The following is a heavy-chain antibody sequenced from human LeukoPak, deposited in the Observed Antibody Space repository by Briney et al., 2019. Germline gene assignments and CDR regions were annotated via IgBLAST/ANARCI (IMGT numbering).Heavy chain of an antibody. V-gene: IGHV4-34*01. CDR2: INHSGST. D-gene: IGHD3-22*01. J-gene: IGHJ3*02. Sequence: SETLSLTCAVYGGSFSGYYWSWIRQPPGKGLEWIGEINHSGSTNYNPSLKSRVTISVDTSKNQFSLKLSSVTAADTAVYYCASRGILADSSDYYGLPDAFDIWGQGTMVTVSS. CDR1: GGSFSGYY. CDR3: ASRGILADSSDYYGLPDAFDI.